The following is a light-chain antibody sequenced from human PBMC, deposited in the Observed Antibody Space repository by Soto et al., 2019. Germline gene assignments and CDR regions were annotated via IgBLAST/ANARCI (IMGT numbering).Light chain of an antibody. Sequence: IVMTQSPATLSVSPGGRVALSCRASQSVSNNLAWYQQKPGQAPRLLIYGASTRATGIPARFSGSGSGTEFTLTITSLQSEDFAVYYCQQYNNWPRTFGQGTKVDI. CDR1: QSVSNN. J-gene: IGKJ1*01. V-gene: IGKV3-15*01. CDR3: QQYNNWPRT. CDR2: GAS.